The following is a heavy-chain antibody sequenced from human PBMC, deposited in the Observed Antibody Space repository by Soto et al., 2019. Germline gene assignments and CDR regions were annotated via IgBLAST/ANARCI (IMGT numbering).Heavy chain of an antibody. CDR2: IYYSGST. CDR3: ARDGYSGYDPHFFDY. V-gene: IGHV4-31*03. CDR1: GGSISSGGYY. D-gene: IGHD5-12*01. J-gene: IGHJ4*02. Sequence: SETLSLTCTVSGGSISSGGYYWSWIRQHPEKGLEWIGYIYYSGSTYYNQSLKSRVTISVDTSKNQFSLKLSSVTAADTAVYYCARDGYSGYDPHFFDYWGQGTLVTVS.